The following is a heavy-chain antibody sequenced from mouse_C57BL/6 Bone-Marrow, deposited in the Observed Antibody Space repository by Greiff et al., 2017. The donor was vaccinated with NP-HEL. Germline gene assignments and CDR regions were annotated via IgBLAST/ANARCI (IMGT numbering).Heavy chain of an antibody. Sequence: QVQLQQSGPELVKPGASVKISCKASGYAFSSSWMNWVKQRPGKGLEWIGRIYPGDGDTNYNGKFKGKATLTADKSSSTAYMQLRSLTSEDSAVYFCARYYYRGFAYWGQGTLVTVSA. D-gene: IGHD2-14*01. V-gene: IGHV1-82*01. CDR1: GYAFSSSW. J-gene: IGHJ3*01. CDR2: IYPGDGDT. CDR3: ARYYYRGFAY.